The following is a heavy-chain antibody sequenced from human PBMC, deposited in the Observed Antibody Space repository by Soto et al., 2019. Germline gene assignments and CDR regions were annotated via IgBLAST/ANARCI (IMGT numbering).Heavy chain of an antibody. CDR3: ARSTGYGDSYFDY. V-gene: IGHV4-59*01. CDR1: GGSISSYY. J-gene: IGHJ4*02. Sequence: SETLSLTCTVSGGSISSYYWSWIRQPPGKGLEWIGYIYYSGSTNYNPSLKSRVTISVDTSKNQFSLKLSSVTAADTAVYYCARSTGYGDSYFDYWGRGTLVT. CDR2: IYYSGST. D-gene: IGHD4-17*01.